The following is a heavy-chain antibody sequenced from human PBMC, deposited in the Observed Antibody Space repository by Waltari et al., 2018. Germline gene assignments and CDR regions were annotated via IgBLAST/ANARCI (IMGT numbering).Heavy chain of an antibody. CDR1: GGSFASYG. V-gene: IGHV1-69*14. D-gene: IGHD3-22*01. CDR2: IIPTVGTT. Sequence: QVQLVQSGAEVKKPGSSVTVSCKASGGSFASYGISWVRQAPGQGLEWMGGIIPTVGTTNYAQKVQGRVTINADKSTSTAYMHLTSLRSEDAAVYYCAGGYYESSGFSFYYFYHMDVWGKGTTVTVSS. J-gene: IGHJ6*03. CDR3: AGGYYESSGFSFYYFYHMDV.